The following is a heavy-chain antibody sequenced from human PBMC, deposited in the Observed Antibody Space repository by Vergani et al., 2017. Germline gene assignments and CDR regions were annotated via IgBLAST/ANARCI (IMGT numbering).Heavy chain of an antibody. CDR1: GATFRSNT. V-gene: IGHV1-69*08. CDR3: ARDPRGYGGDTEDYYYGMDV. J-gene: IGHJ6*02. D-gene: IGHD2-21*02. Sequence: QVQLVQSGAEVKKPGSSVKVSCKASGATFRSNTISWVRQVPGQGLEWMGRIIPVLGKTKYAQDFQGRLTITADTSTSIAYMELTSLRSQDTAVYYCARDPRGYGGDTEDYYYGMDVWGQGTTVTVSS. CDR2: IIPVLGKT.